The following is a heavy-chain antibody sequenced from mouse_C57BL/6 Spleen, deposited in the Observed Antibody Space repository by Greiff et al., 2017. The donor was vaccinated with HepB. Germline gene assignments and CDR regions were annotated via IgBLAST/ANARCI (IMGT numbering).Heavy chain of an antibody. CDR2: IHPSDSDT. Sequence: QVQLKQPGAELVKPGASVKVSCKASGYTFTSYWMHWVKQRPGQGLEWIGRIHPSDSDTSYNQKFKGKATLSVDKSSSTAYVPLSSLPSDESAVYYCAIKYYDRDTYIDYWGQGTTLTVSS. CDR3: AIKYYDRDTYIDY. V-gene: IGHV1-74*01. CDR1: GYTFTSYW. J-gene: IGHJ2*01. D-gene: IGHD1-1*01.